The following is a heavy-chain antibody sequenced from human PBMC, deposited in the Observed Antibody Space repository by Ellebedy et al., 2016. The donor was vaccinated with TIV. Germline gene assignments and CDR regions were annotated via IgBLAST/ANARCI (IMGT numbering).Heavy chain of an antibody. CDR2: IYYSGST. CDR1: GGSISSYY. D-gene: IGHD4-17*01. V-gene: IGHV4-59*01. CDR3: ARATYGDYVDY. J-gene: IGHJ4*02. Sequence: SETLSLXXTVSGGSISSYYWSWIRQPPGKGLEWIGYIYYSGSTNYNPSLKSRVTISVDTSKNQFSLKLSSVTAADTAVYYCARATYGDYVDYWGQGTLVTVSS.